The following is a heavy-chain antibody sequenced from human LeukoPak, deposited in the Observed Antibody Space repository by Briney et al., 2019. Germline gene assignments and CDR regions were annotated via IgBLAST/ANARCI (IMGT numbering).Heavy chain of an antibody. J-gene: IGHJ4*02. V-gene: IGHV3-21*01. CDR3: ARDDYGDKFFDY. Sequence: GGSLRLSCAASGFTFSSYSMNWVRQAPGKGLEWVSSISSSSSYIYYADSVKGRFTISRDNAKNSLYLQMNSLRAEDTAVYYCARDDYGDKFFDYWGQGTLVTVPS. D-gene: IGHD4-23*01. CDR1: GFTFSSYS. CDR2: ISSSSSYI.